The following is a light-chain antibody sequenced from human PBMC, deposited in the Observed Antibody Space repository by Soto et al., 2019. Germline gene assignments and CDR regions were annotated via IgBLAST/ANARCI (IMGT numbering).Light chain of an antibody. J-gene: IGKJ2*01. V-gene: IGKV3-15*01. CDR2: GAS. Sequence: EIVMTQSPATLSVSPGERATLSCRASQSVSSNLAWYQQKPGQAPRLLIYGASTRATGIPARFSGSGSGTESPLTISRLQSEFSAFYYRQHYNKRPYTFGRGTKLEIK. CDR1: QSVSSN. CDR3: QHYNKRPYT.